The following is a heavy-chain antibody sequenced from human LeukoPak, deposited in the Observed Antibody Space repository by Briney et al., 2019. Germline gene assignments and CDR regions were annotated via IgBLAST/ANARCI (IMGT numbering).Heavy chain of an antibody. CDR1: GFTFDDYG. D-gene: IGHD7-27*01. CDR3: AGEIPPNWEYHDALDI. CDR2: INWNGGST. J-gene: IGHJ3*02. Sequence: GGSLRLSCAASGFTFDDYGMSWVRQAPGKGLEWVSGINWNGGSTGYADSVKGRFTISRDNAKNSLYLQMNSLRAEDTALCHCAGEIPPNWEYHDALDIWGQGTMVTVSS. V-gene: IGHV3-20*01.